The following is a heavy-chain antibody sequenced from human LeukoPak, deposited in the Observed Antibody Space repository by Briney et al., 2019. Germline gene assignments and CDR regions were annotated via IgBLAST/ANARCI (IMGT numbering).Heavy chain of an antibody. CDR3: ARVRIAVAVSAFDI. J-gene: IGHJ3*02. CDR1: GFTFSSHC. Sequence: PGGSLRLSCEASGFTFSSHCMSGVRQAPGKGREWVANIKQDGSEKYYVDSVKGRFTISRDNAKNSLYLQMSILRAADTAVYYCARVRIAVAVSAFDIWGQGTMVTVSS. CDR2: IKQDGSEK. D-gene: IGHD6-19*01. V-gene: IGHV3-7*01.